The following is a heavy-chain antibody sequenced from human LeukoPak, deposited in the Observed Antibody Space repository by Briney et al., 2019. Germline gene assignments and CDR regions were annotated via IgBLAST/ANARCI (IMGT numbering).Heavy chain of an antibody. CDR2: ISSSSSYI. CDR3: ARGTRYYYDSSGYYRPDY. D-gene: IGHD3-22*01. CDR1: GFTFSSYS. Sequence: GGSLRLSCAASGFTFSSYSMNWFRQAPGKGLEWVSSISSSSSYIYYADSVKGRFTISRDNAKNSLYLQMNSLRAEDTAVYYCARGTRYYYDSSGYYRPDYWGQGTLVTVSS. J-gene: IGHJ4*02. V-gene: IGHV3-21*01.